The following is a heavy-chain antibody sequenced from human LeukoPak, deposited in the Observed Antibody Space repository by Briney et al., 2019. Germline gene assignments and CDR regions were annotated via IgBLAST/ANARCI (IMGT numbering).Heavy chain of an antibody. CDR2: IYYSGST. CDR1: GGSISSSSYY. D-gene: IGHD5-18*01. CDR3: ARRAAMATDY. V-gene: IGHV4-39*01. J-gene: IGHJ4*02. Sequence: PSETLSLTCTVSGGSISSSSYYWGWIRQPPGKGLEWIGSIYYSGSTYYNPSLKSRVTISVDTSKNQFSLKLSSVTAADTAVYYCARRAAMATDYWGQGTRVTVSS.